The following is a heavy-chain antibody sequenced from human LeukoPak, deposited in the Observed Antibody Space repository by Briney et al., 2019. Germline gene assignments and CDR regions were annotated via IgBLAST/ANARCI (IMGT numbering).Heavy chain of an antibody. D-gene: IGHD6-6*01. Sequence: ASVKVSCKASGGTFSSYAISWVRQAPGQGLEWMGGIIPIFGTANYAQKFQGRVTITTDESTSTAYMELSSLRSEDTAVYYCAIQYSSSSLWYWFDPWGQGTLVTVSS. CDR2: IIPIFGTA. J-gene: IGHJ5*02. CDR1: GGTFSSYA. V-gene: IGHV1-69*05. CDR3: AIQYSSSSLWYWFDP.